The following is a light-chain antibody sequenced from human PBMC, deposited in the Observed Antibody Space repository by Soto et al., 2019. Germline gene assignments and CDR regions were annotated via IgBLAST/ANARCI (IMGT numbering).Light chain of an antibody. V-gene: IGKV3-11*01. Sequence: EIVLTQSPATLSLSPGERATLSCRASQSVSNYLAWYQQKPGQAPRLLIYDASTRATGITARFSGSGSGTDFTITISSLAPEDFAVYYCQQRSNWPGFTFGPGTKVEIK. CDR3: QQRSNWPGFT. J-gene: IGKJ3*01. CDR2: DAS. CDR1: QSVSNY.